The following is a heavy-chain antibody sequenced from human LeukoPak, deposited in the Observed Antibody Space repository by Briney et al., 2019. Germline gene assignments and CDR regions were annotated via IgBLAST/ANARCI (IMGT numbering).Heavy chain of an antibody. V-gene: IGHV4-34*01. J-gene: IGHJ4*02. CDR1: GGSFSGYY. CDR3: ASVGGYDSGRFDY. D-gene: IGHD5-12*01. Sequence: SETLSLTCAVYGGSFSGYYWSWIRQPPGKGLEWIGEINHSGSTNYNPSLKSRVTISVDTSKNQFSLKLSSVTAAHTAVYYCASVGGYDSGRFDYWGQGTLVTVSS. CDR2: INHSGST.